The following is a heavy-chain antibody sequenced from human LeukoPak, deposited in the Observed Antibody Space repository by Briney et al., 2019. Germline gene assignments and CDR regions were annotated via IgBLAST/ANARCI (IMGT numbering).Heavy chain of an antibody. CDR3: VRDRSKWELLTPHDAFDI. D-gene: IGHD1-26*01. V-gene: IGHV1-2*02. CDR1: GYTFTGYY. Sequence: ASVKVSCKASGYTFTGYYMHWVRQAPGQGLEWMGWINPNSGGTNYAQKFQGRVTMTRDTSVSTAYMELSRLRSDDTAVYYCVRDRSKWELLTPHDAFDIWGQGTMVTVSS. J-gene: IGHJ3*02. CDR2: INPNSGGT.